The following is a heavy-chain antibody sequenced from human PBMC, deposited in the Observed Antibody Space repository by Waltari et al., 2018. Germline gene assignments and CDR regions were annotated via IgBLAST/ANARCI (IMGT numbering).Heavy chain of an antibody. CDR1: GGSISSGSYY. V-gene: IGHV4-61*09. Sequence: QVQLQESGPGLVKPSQTLSLTCTVSGGSISSGSYYWGWIRQPAGKGLEWIGYIYTSGSTNYNPSLKSRVTISVDTSKNQFSLKLSSVTAADTAVYYCAIPWAAADHAFDIWGQGTMVTVSS. J-gene: IGHJ3*02. CDR3: AIPWAAADHAFDI. D-gene: IGHD6-13*01. CDR2: IYTSGST.